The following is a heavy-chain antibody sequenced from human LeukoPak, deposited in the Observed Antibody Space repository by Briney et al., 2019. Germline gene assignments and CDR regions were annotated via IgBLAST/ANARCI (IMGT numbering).Heavy chain of an antibody. D-gene: IGHD3-3*01. CDR2: IKQDGSEK. J-gene: IGHJ6*03. Sequence: PGGSLRLSCAASGFTFSSYWMSWVRQAPGKGLEWVANIKQDGSEKYYVDSVKGRFTISRDNAKNSLYLQMNSLRAEDTAVYYCARDSTYYDFWSGWDYYYYMDVWGKGTTVTVSS. CDR1: GFTFSSYW. CDR3: ARDSTYYDFWSGWDYYYYMDV. V-gene: IGHV3-7*01.